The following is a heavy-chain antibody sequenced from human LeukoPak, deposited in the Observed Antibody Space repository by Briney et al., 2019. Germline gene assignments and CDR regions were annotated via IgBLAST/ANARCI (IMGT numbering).Heavy chain of an antibody. D-gene: IGHD5-12*01. CDR1: GGSINNYY. CDR3: ARHFLRGGFDS. J-gene: IGHJ4*02. CDR2: IYETGHT. Sequence: SETLSLTCTVSGGSINNYYWSWIRQPPGKGLEWIAYIYETGHTGYNPSLKTRVTISLDTSKNQFSLKLNSVTAADTAVHYCARHFLRGGFDSWGQGTLVAVSS. V-gene: IGHV4-59*08.